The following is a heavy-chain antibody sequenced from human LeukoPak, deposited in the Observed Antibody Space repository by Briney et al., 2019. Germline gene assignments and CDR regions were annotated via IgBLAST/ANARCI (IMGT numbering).Heavy chain of an antibody. J-gene: IGHJ6*02. CDR3: ASGEDYYDSSGYYPYYYYGMDV. CDR2: IIPILGIA. Sequence: SVKVSCKASGGTFSSYAISWVRQAPGQGLEWMGRIIPILGIANYAQKFQGRVTITADKSTSTAYMELSSLRSEDTAVYYCASGEDYYDSSGYYPYYYYGMDVWGQGTTVTVSS. CDR1: GGTFSSYA. V-gene: IGHV1-69*04. D-gene: IGHD3-22*01.